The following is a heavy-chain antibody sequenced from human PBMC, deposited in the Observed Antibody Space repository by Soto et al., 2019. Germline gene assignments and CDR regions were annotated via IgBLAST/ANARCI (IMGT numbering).Heavy chain of an antibody. CDR3: ARGRNVVVVAATLRGYFDY. CDR1: GGSFSGYY. J-gene: IGHJ4*02. CDR2: INHSGST. V-gene: IGHV4-34*01. D-gene: IGHD2-15*01. Sequence: TLSLTCAVYGGSFSGYYWSWIRQPPGKGLEWIGEINHSGSTNYNPSLKSRVTISVDTSKNQFSLKLSSVTAADTAVYYCARGRNVVVVAATLRGYFDYWGQGTLVTVSS.